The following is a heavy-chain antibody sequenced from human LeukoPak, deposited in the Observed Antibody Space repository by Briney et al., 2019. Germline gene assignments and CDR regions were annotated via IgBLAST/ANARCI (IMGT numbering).Heavy chain of an antibody. CDR2: VNPSGGST. CDR3: ARVSYGDYYDY. CDR1: GYTFTSYY. J-gene: IGHJ4*02. D-gene: IGHD4-17*01. V-gene: IGHV1-46*01. Sequence: ASVKVSCKASGYTFTSYYMHWVRQAPGQGLEWMGIVNPSGGSTSYAQKFQGRVTMTRDTSTSTVYMELSSLRSEDTAVYYCARVSYGDYYDYWGQGTLVTVSS.